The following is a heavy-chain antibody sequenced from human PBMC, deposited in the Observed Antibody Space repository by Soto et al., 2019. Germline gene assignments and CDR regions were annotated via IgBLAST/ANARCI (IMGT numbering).Heavy chain of an antibody. V-gene: IGHV4-34*01. Sequence: QVQIQPWGAGLLKPSETLSLTCAVYGGSFSGYYWSWIRQPPGKGLEWIGEINHSGSTNYNPSLKSRVTISVDTSKNQFSLKLSSVTAADTAVYYCARLRGAGSYYMAYWGKGTLVTVSS. CDR1: GGSFSGYY. D-gene: IGHD3-10*01. J-gene: IGHJ4*02. CDR2: INHSGST. CDR3: ARLRGAGSYYMAY.